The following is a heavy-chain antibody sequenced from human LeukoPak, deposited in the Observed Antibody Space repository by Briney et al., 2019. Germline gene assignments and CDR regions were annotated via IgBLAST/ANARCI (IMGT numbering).Heavy chain of an antibody. CDR2: ISAYNGNT. Sequence: ASVKVSCKASGGTFSSYAISWVRQAPGQGLEWMGWISAYNGNTNYAQKLQGRVTMTTDTSTSTAYMELRSLRSDDTAVYYCARLELGYYYYYGMDVWGQGTTVTVSS. J-gene: IGHJ6*02. D-gene: IGHD1-26*01. CDR1: GGTFSSYA. V-gene: IGHV1-18*01. CDR3: ARLELGYYYYYGMDV.